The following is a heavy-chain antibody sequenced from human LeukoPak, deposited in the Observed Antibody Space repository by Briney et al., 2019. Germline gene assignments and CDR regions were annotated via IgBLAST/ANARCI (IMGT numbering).Heavy chain of an antibody. D-gene: IGHD3-22*01. CDR1: GFIFSSYD. J-gene: IGHJ3*02. CDR3: AKGGYSGYYYLDAFDI. Sequence: GGSLRLSCAASGFIFSSYDMHWVRQAPGKGLEWVSAISGSGGSTYYADSVKGRFTISRDNSKNTLYLQMNSLRAEDTAVYYCAKGGYSGYYYLDAFDIWGQGTMVTVSS. V-gene: IGHV3-23*01. CDR2: ISGSGGST.